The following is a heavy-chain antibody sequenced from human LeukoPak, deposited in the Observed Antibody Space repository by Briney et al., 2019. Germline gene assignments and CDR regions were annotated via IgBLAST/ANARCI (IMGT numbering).Heavy chain of an antibody. CDR2: ISSSSSTI. CDR1: GFTFSSYS. V-gene: IGHV3-48*01. J-gene: IGHJ6*02. Sequence: GGSLRLSCAASGFTFSSYSMTWVRQAPGKGLEWVSYISSSSSTIYYADSVKGRFTISRDNAKNSLYLQMNSLRAEDTAVYYCARGFYYGMDVWGQGTTVTVSS. CDR3: ARGFYYGMDV.